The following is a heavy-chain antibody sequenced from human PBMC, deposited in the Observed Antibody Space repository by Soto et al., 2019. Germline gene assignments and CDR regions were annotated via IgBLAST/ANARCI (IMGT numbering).Heavy chain of an antibody. CDR3: GTSSRKDYHFAMDV. CDR1: GFSVSSSD. J-gene: IGHJ6*02. Sequence: GGSLRLSCAASGFSVSSSDMSWVRQVPGEGLEWVSVIYSGGSTHDADYVKGRFSVSRDTTKNTVDLQMNSLRVDDTAVYYCGTSSRKDYHFAMDVWGQGTAVTVSS. CDR2: IYSGGST. D-gene: IGHD6-6*01. V-gene: IGHV3-53*01.